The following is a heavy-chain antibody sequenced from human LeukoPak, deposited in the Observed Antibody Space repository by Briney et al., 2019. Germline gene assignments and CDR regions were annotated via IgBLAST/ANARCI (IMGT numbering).Heavy chain of an antibody. D-gene: IGHD6-19*01. CDR2: IYPGDYDT. CDR1: GYSFTSYW. Sequence: AGESLKISCKGSGYSFTSYWIGWVRQMPGKGLEWMGIIYPGDYDTRYSPSFQGQVTISADKSISTAYLQWSSLKASDTAMYYCARLARYNSGWYFDSWGQGTLVSVSS. CDR3: ARLARYNSGWYFDS. V-gene: IGHV5-51*01. J-gene: IGHJ4*02.